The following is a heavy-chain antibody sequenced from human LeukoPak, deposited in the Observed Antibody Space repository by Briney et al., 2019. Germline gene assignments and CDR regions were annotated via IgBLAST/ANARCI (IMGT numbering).Heavy chain of an antibody. CDR2: INPSGGST. CDR3: ARVFSDFWSGYYCDY. D-gene: IGHD3-3*01. V-gene: IGHV1-46*01. Sequence: ASVKVSCTASGYTFTSYYMHWVRQAPGQGLEWMGVINPSGGSTSYAQKFQGRVTMTRDTSTSTAYMELRSLRSDDTAVYYCARVFSDFWSGYYCDYWGQGTLVTVSS. J-gene: IGHJ4*02. CDR1: GYTFTSYY.